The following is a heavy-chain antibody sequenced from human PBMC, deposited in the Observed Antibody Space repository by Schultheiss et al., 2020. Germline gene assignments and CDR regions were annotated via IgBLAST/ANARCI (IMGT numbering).Heavy chain of an antibody. D-gene: IGHD4-11*01. V-gene: IGHV4-59*08. Sequence: SETLSLTCSVSGASIKTYYWSWIRQPPGKGLEWIGYVYYSGNINYNPALRSRVTISVDMSKKQFSLKMSSMTDADTVVYYCARLVWGSTVRILGYWGQETLVTVSS. CDR1: GASIKTYY. CDR3: ARLVWGSTVRILGY. J-gene: IGHJ4*02. CDR2: VYYSGNI.